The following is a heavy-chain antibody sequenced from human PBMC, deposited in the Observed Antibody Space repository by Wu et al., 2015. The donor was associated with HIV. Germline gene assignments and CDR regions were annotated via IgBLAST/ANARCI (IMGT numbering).Heavy chain of an antibody. CDR2: ISGYNGNT. CDR1: GYTFSNYG. Sequence: QVQLVQSGAEVKKPGASVKVSCKAFGYTFSNYGISWVRQAPGQGLEWMGWISGYNGNTKYAQQLQGRVTMTTDTSTSTVYMELRSLRFDDTAVYYCARDLHQGGATYYDYWGQGTLVTVSS. V-gene: IGHV1-18*01. J-gene: IGHJ4*02. D-gene: IGHD1-26*01. CDR3: ARDLHQGGATYYDY.